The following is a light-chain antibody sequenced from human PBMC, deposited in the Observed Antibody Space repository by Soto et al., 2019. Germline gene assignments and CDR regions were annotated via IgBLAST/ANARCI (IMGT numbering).Light chain of an antibody. CDR1: SSDVGAYKY. CDR2: EVT. Sequence: CTGTSSDVGAYKYVSWYQQYPGKAPKLMIXEVTKRPSGVPDRFSGSKSGNTASLTVSGLQAEDEADYYCTSYVGNDIWVFGGGTKLTVL. J-gene: IGLJ3*02. CDR3: TSYVGNDIWV. V-gene: IGLV2-8*01.